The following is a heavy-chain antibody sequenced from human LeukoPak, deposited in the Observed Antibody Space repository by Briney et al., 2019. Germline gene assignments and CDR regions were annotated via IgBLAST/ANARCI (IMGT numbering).Heavy chain of an antibody. CDR2: IIPIFGTA. D-gene: IGHD5-24*01. V-gene: IGHV1-69*05. CDR1: GGTFSSYA. Sequence: ASVKVSCKASGGTFSSYAISWVRQAPGQGLEWMGGIIPIFGTANYAQKFQGRVTITTDESTSTAYMELSSLRSEDTAVCYCASVGDGYNDAFDIWGQGTMVTVSS. J-gene: IGHJ3*02. CDR3: ASVGDGYNDAFDI.